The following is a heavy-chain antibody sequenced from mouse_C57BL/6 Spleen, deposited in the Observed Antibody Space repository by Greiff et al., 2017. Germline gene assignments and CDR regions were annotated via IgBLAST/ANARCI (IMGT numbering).Heavy chain of an antibody. J-gene: IGHJ1*03. V-gene: IGHV1-42*01. D-gene: IGHD3-2*01. Sequence: EVKLMESGPELVKPGASVKISCKASGYSFTGYYMNWVKQSPEKSLEWIGEINPSTGGTTYNQKFKAKATLTVDKSSSTAYMQLKSLTSEDSAVYYCARRATGDGYFDVWGTGTTVTVSS. CDR3: ARRATGDGYFDV. CDR2: INPSTGGT. CDR1: GYSFTGYY.